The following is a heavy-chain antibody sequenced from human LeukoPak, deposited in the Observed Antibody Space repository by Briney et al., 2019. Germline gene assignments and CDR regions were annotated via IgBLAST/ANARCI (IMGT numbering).Heavy chain of an antibody. V-gene: IGHV1-8*01. CDR3: ARVDPYDNWFDP. Sequence: VASVKVSCKASGYTFTSYDINWVRQATGQGLEWMGWMNPNSGNTGYAQKFQGRVTMTRNTSISTAYMELSSLRSEDTAVYYCARVDPYDNWFDPWGQGTLVTVSS. CDR1: GYTFTSYD. CDR2: MNPNSGNT. J-gene: IGHJ5*02. D-gene: IGHD2-2*01.